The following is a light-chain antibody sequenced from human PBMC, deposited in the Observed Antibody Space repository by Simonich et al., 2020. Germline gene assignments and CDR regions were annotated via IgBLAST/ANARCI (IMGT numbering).Light chain of an antibody. V-gene: IGLV3-25*03. CDR2: KDS. CDR1: ALPKQY. J-gene: IGLJ2*01. Sequence: SYELTQPPSVSVSPGQTAMITCSGDALPKQYAYWYQQKPGPAPVLVIDKDSERPSGIPERFSGSSSGTTVTLNISGVQAEDEADYYCQSADSSGTYVVFGGGTKLTVL. CDR3: QSADSSGTYVV.